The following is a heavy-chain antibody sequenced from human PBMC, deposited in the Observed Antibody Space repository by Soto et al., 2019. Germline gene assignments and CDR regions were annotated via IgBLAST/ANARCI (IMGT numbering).Heavy chain of an antibody. CDR1: GFTFNTYG. D-gene: IGHD6-19*01. CDR2: ISSSGSAL. J-gene: IGHJ4*02. CDR3: AREVAVAGYDY. V-gene: IGHV3-48*01. Sequence: EVQLVESGGGLVRPGGSLRLSCAASGFTFNTYGMDWVRQAPGKGLEWLSYISSSGSALFYADSVQGRFTISRDNAKNSLSLQMNSLRAEDTAVYYCAREVAVAGYDYWGQGTLVTVSS.